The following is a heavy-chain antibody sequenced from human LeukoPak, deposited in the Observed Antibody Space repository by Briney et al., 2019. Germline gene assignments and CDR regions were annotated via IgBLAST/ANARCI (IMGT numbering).Heavy chain of an antibody. CDR2: IIPILGIA. V-gene: IGHV1-69*04. J-gene: IGHJ5*02. D-gene: IGHD2-2*01. CDR3: ARAGVYCSSTSCSYNWFDP. Sequence: ASVKVSCKASGGTFSSYAISWVRQAPGQGLEWMGRIIPILGIANYAQKFQGRVTITADKSTSTAYMELSSLRSEDTAVYYCARAGVYCSSTSCSYNWFDPWGQGTLVTVSS. CDR1: GGTFSSYA.